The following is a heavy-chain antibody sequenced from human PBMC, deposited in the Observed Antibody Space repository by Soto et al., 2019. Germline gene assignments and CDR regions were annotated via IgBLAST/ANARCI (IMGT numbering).Heavy chain of an antibody. Sequence: SLRLSCLASGFTFDDYAMHWVRQAPGKGLEWVSGIIWNGVSIGYADSVKGRFTISRDNAKNSLYLQMTSLRVEDTSLYYCAKDSGLPYSYYYGMDAWGQGNTVTVSS. CDR2: IIWNGVSI. CDR1: GFTFDDYA. J-gene: IGHJ6*02. D-gene: IGHD3-9*01. CDR3: AKDSGLPYSYYYGMDA. V-gene: IGHV3-9*01.